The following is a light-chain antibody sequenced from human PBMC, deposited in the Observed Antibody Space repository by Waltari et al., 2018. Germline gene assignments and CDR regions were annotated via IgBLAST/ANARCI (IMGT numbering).Light chain of an antibody. V-gene: IGKV1-39*01. CDR3: QQSYASPLT. Sequence: DIQLTPSPSSLSASVGDSVTITCRASQNINNYLNWYHQTPGKAPKLLIYATSNLQSGVPSRFSGSGSGTDFTLTISSLQPEDFATYYCQQSYASPLTFGGGTKVEI. CDR1: QNINNY. CDR2: ATS. J-gene: IGKJ4*01.